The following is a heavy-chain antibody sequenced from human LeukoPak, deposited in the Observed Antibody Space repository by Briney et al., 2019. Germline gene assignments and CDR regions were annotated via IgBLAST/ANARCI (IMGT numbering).Heavy chain of an antibody. Sequence: SETLSLTCTVSGGSISSSSYYWGWIRQPPGKGLEWIGSFYYSGSTYYNPSLKSRVTISVDTSKNQFSLKLSSVTAADTAVYYCARATEVVAAPVYWGQGTLVTVSS. CDR2: FYYSGST. V-gene: IGHV4-39*07. J-gene: IGHJ4*02. CDR1: GGSISSSSYY. D-gene: IGHD2-15*01. CDR3: ARATEVVAAPVY.